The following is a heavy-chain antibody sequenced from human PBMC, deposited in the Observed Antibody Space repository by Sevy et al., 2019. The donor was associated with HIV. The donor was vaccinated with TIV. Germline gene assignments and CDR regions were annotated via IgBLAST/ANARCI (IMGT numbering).Heavy chain of an antibody. Sequence: ASVKVSCKVSGYTLTKLSMHWVRQAPGQGLEWMGGFIPMFDTTNSAQKFQGRVTLTADGSTSTAYMELSSLRSEDTAVYYCASSYFDSSGYSPLFYYGMDVWGQGTTVTVSS. CDR1: GYTLTKLS. CDR2: FIPMFDTT. CDR3: ASSYFDSSGYSPLFYYGMDV. D-gene: IGHD3-22*01. J-gene: IGHJ6*02. V-gene: IGHV1-69*13.